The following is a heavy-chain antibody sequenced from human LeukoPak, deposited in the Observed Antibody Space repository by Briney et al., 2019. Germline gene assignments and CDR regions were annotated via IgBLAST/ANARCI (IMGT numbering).Heavy chain of an antibody. CDR3: ARGEIWLPFDY. V-gene: IGHV3-23*01. J-gene: IGHJ4*02. D-gene: IGHD5-18*01. CDR1: GFTLSDYY. Sequence: GGSLRLSCATSGFTLSDYYMNWVRQAPGKGLEWVSAISGSGGSTYYADSVKGRFTISRDNSKNTLYLQMNSLRAEDTAVYYCARGEIWLPFDYWGQGTLVTVSS. CDR2: ISGSGGST.